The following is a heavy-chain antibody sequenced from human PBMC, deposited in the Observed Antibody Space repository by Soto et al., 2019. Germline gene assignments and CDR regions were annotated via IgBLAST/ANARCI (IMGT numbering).Heavy chain of an antibody. CDR2: ISSSSSYI. J-gene: IGHJ4*02. D-gene: IGHD1-1*01. V-gene: IGHV3-21*01. CDR1: GFTFSSYS. CDR3: ASMAVQLERRGDFDY. Sequence: EVQLVESGGGLVKPGGSLRLSCAASGFTFSSYSMNWVRQAPGKALEWVSSISSSSSYIYYADSVKGRFTISRDNAKNALYLQMNSLRAEDTAVYYCASMAVQLERRGDFDYWGQGTLVTVSS.